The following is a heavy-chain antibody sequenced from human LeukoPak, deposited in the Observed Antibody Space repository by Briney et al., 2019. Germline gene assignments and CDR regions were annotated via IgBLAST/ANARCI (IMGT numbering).Heavy chain of an antibody. Sequence: GGSLRLSCAASGFTFSNYGMHWVRQAPGKGLEWVAFIRFDGTNQFYADSVKGRVTISRDNSKNTLYLQMNSLRAEDTAVYYCAKGGSSWSEIDYWGQGTLVTVSS. CDR1: GFTFSNYG. D-gene: IGHD6-13*01. V-gene: IGHV3-30*02. CDR3: AKGGSSWSEIDY. J-gene: IGHJ4*02. CDR2: IRFDGTNQ.